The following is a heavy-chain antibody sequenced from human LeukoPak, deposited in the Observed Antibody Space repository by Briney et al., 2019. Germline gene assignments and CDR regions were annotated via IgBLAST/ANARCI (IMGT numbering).Heavy chain of an antibody. D-gene: IGHD3-3*01. CDR1: SGSISSYY. V-gene: IGHV4-59*01. CDR3: ARGRVPDY. Sequence: SETLPLTCTVSSGSISSYYWSWIRQPPGKGLEWIGYIYYSGSTNYNPSLKSRVTISVDTSKNQFSLKLRSVTAADTAVYYCARGRVPDYWGQGTLVTVSS. CDR2: IYYSGST. J-gene: IGHJ4*02.